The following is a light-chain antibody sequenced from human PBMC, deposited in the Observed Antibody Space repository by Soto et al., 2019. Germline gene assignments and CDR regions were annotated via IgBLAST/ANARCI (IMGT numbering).Light chain of an antibody. CDR3: QQYHSAPIT. Sequence: DFVMNQSPDSLPVTLGERATINSKSSQSVLFNNNTSLAWFQQKPGQPPRLFIYWASTRGSGVPDRFSGSGSGTDFTLTISNVEAEDVAIYYCQQYHSAPITFGQGTRLEIK. CDR2: WAS. CDR1: QSVLFNNNTS. V-gene: IGKV4-1*01. J-gene: IGKJ5*01.